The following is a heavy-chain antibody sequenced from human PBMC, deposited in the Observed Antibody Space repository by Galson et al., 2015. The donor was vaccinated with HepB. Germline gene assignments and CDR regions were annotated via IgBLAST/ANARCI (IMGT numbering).Heavy chain of an antibody. D-gene: IGHD3-22*01. Sequence: SLRLSCAASGFTFSSYAMSWVRQAPGKGLEWVSASSGSGGSTYYAAPVKGRFTISRDNSKNTLYLQMNSLRAEDTAVYYCAKDPLNSGYHGAEWFDPWGLGTLVTVSS. CDR1: GFTFSSYA. CDR2: SSGSGGST. J-gene: IGHJ5*02. CDR3: AKDPLNSGYHGAEWFDP. V-gene: IGHV3-23*01.